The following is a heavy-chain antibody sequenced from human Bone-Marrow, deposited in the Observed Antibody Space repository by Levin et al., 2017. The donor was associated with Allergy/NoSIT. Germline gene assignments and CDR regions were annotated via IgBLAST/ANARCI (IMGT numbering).Heavy chain of an antibody. CDR3: AKVLPVAGTFFGY. CDR1: GFTFSTYA. J-gene: IGHJ4*02. V-gene: IGHV3-23*01. D-gene: IGHD6-19*01. CDR2: ISDSGGIT. Sequence: GGSLRLSCAASGFTFSTYAMSWVRQAPGRGLEWVSRISDSGGITYYADSVKGRFIISRDNSKNTVYLQMNTLRAEDTAVYYCAKVLPVAGTFFGYWGQGTLVTVSS.